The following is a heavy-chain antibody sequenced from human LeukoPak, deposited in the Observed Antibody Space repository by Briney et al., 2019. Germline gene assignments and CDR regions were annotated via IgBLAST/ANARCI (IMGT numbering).Heavy chain of an antibody. CDR2: INPYSGGT. D-gene: IGHD2-15*01. Sequence: GASVKVSCKASGYTFTGYYMHWVRQAPGQGLEWMGWINPYSGGTNYAQKFQGRVTMTRDTSISTAYMELSRLRSDDTAVYYCASSVSGGSSYDAFDIWGQGTMVTVSS. CDR1: GYTFTGYY. V-gene: IGHV1-2*02. CDR3: ASSVSGGSSYDAFDI. J-gene: IGHJ3*02.